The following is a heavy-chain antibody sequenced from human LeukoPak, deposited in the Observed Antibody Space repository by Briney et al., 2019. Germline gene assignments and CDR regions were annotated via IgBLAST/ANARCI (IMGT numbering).Heavy chain of an antibody. CDR1: GFTFDDYA. D-gene: IGHD3-10*01. V-gene: IGHV3-43*02. CDR3: AKAPRDYGSGSYYYYYGMDV. J-gene: IGHJ6*02. Sequence: GGSLRLSCAASGFTFDDYAMHWVRQAPGKGLEWVSLISGDGGSTYYADSVKGRFTISRDNSKNSLYLQMNSLRTEGTALYYCAKAPRDYGSGSYYYYYGMDVWGQGTTVTVSS. CDR2: ISGDGGST.